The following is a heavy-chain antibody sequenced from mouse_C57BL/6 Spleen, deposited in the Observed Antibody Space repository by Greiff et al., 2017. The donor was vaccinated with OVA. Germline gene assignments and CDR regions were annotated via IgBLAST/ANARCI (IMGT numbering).Heavy chain of an antibody. Sequence: EVMLVESGGGLVQPGGSLKLSCAASGFTFSDYYMYWVRQTPEKRLEWVAYISNGGGSTYYPDTVKGRFTISRDNAKNTLYLQMSRLKSEDTAMYYCARQAYYSNYGFDYWGQGTTLTVSS. J-gene: IGHJ2*01. CDR2: ISNGGGST. D-gene: IGHD2-5*01. V-gene: IGHV5-12*01. CDR3: ARQAYYSNYGFDY. CDR1: GFTFSDYY.